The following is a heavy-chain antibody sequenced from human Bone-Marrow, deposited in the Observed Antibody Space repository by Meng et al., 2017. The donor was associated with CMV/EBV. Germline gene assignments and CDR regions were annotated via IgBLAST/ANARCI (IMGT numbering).Heavy chain of an antibody. J-gene: IGHJ4*02. CDR3: ARVYYYDSSGLYY. CDR2: INPNSGGT. CDR1: GYTFTGYY. Sequence: ASGKVSCKASGYTFTGYYMHWVRQAPGQGLEWMGWINPNSGGTNYAQKFQGRVTMTRDTSISTAYMELSRLRSDDTAVYYCARVYYYDSSGLYYWGQGTLVTVSS. V-gene: IGHV1-2*02. D-gene: IGHD3-22*01.